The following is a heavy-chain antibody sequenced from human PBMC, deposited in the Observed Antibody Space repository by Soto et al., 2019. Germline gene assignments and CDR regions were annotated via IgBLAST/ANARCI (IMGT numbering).Heavy chain of an antibody. V-gene: IGHV3-23*01. J-gene: IGHJ4*02. Sequence: SLRLSCAASGFTFNNYAMNWVRQAPGKGLEWVSAISGTGGTTYYADSVKDRFAISRDNSKNTLYLQVNSLRAEDTAVYYCAKWSSTWSQIIDYWGQGTLVTVSS. D-gene: IGHD6-13*01. CDR1: GFTFNNYA. CDR2: ISGTGGTT. CDR3: AKWSSTWSQIIDY.